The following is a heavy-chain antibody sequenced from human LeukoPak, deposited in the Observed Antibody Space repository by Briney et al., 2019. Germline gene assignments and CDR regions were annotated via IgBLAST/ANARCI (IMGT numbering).Heavy chain of an antibody. CDR2: ISYDGSNK. V-gene: IGHV3-30*04. D-gene: IGHD3-10*01. CDR3: ARGEEHVLLWFGELMFDY. Sequence: GSLRLSCAAPGFTFSSYAMHWVRQAPGKGLEWVAVISYDGSNKYNADSVKGRFTISRDNSKNTLYLQMNGLRAEDTAVYYCARGEEHVLLWFGELMFDYWGQGTLVTVSS. CDR1: GFTFSSYA. J-gene: IGHJ4*02.